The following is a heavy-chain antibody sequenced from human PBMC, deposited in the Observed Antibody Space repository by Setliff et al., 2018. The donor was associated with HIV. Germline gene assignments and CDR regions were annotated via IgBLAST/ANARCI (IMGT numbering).Heavy chain of an antibody. Sequence: ASVKVSCKASGYTFTGNYIHWVRQAPGQGLEWMGIINPGGNTRYAQRFQGKVSMTRDTSTSTVYMELSSLRSEDTAVYYCARGQASNDYGVSFWGQGTMVTVS. CDR2: INPGGNT. CDR1: GYTFTGNY. CDR3: ARGQASNDYGVSF. J-gene: IGHJ3*01. V-gene: IGHV1-46*01. D-gene: IGHD4-17*01.